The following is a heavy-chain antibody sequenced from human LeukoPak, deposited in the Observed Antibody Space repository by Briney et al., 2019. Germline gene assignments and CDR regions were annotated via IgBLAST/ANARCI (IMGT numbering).Heavy chain of an antibody. CDR2: INPSGGST. CDR3: ARGLSEAYDFWSGYYIS. D-gene: IGHD3-3*01. J-gene: IGHJ5*02. V-gene: IGHV1-46*01. CDR1: GYTFTSYY. Sequence: ASMKVSCKASGYTFTSYYMHWVRQAPGQGLEWMGIINPSGGSTSYAQKFQGRVTMTRDTSTSTVYMELSSLRSEDTAVYYCARGLSEAYDFWSGYYISWGQGTLVTVSS.